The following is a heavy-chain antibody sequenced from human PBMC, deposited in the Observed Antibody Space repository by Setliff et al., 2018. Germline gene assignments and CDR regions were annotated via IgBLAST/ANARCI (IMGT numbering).Heavy chain of an antibody. CDR2: VTIYNGNT. CDR1: GYTFNNYG. D-gene: IGHD3-10*01. CDR3: ARVESMVRGKNILRHFDY. V-gene: IGHV1-18*01. J-gene: IGHJ4*02. Sequence: GASVKVSCKASGYTFNNYGVAWGRQAPGQGLDWMGWVTIYNGNTKYAQNLQGRLTLSTDRSTNTVYMELGSLTTDDTAIYYCARVESMVRGKNILRHFDYWGQGTQVTVSS.